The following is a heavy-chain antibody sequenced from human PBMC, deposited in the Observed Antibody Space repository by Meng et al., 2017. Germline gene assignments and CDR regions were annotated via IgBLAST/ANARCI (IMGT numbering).Heavy chain of an antibody. D-gene: IGHD1-7*01. J-gene: IGHJ4*02. Sequence: QVQFVQFGAEVEKPGASVKLSCSASGYTFIDAYVHWVRQAPGQGLEWMGRIIPSSGDANYAQKFLGRVTLTWDTSISTAYMELSSLRSDDTAIYYCARDGGNYDFDYWGQGTLVTVFS. V-gene: IGHV1-2*06. CDR1: GYTFIDAY. CDR3: ARDGGNYDFDY. CDR2: IIPSSGDA.